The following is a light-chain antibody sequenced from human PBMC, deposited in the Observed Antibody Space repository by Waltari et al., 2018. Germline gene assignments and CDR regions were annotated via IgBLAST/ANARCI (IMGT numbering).Light chain of an antibody. Sequence: IQLTQSPSSLSASVGDKVTITCRASQDINTALGWYQVKPVKPPKLLIYDASSLEGGVPSRFSGSGSGPDFTLTISTLQPEDVATYYCLQFHAYPRTFGGGTKVEIK. J-gene: IGKJ4*01. CDR2: DAS. CDR1: QDINTA. CDR3: LQFHAYPRT. V-gene: IGKV1-13*02.